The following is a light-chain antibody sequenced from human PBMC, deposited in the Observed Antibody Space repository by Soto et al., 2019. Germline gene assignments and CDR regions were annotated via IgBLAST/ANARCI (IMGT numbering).Light chain of an antibody. CDR1: QGINNW. CDR3: QQYNNWPAT. Sequence: DIQMTQSPSSVSASVGDRVTITCRASQGINNWLAWYQQKPGKAPELLIYAVSYLQSGVPSRFSGSGSGTDFTLTISSLQPEDFAVYCCQQYNNWPATFGQGTKVEIK. J-gene: IGKJ1*01. V-gene: IGKV1-12*01. CDR2: AVS.